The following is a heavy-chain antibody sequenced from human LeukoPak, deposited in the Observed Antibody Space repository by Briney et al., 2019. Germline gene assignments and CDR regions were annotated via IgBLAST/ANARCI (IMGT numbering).Heavy chain of an antibody. V-gene: IGHV3-23*01. CDR1: GFTFSSYG. Sequence: GGSLRLSCIASGFTFSSYGMSWVRQAPGKGLEWVSAISGSGGSTYYADSVKGRFTISRDNSKNTLYLQMNSLRAEDTAVYYCAKDMGVYSSSWTPGYWGQGTLVTVSS. J-gene: IGHJ4*02. D-gene: IGHD6-13*01. CDR2: ISGSGGST. CDR3: AKDMGVYSSSWTPGY.